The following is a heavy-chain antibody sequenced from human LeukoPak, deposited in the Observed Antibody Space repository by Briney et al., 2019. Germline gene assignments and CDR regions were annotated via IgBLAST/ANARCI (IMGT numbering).Heavy chain of an antibody. Sequence: SSETLSLTCAVYGRSFSGYYWSWIRQPPGKGLEWIGEINHSGSTNYNPSLKSRVTISVDTSKNQLSLKLSSVTAADTAVYYCARGGDWFDPWGQGTLVTVSS. CDR1: GRSFSGYY. V-gene: IGHV4-34*01. CDR2: INHSGST. D-gene: IGHD3-10*01. J-gene: IGHJ5*02. CDR3: ARGGDWFDP.